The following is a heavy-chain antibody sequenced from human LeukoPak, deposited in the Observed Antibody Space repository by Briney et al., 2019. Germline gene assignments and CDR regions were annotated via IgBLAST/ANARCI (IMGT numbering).Heavy chain of an antibody. D-gene: IGHD1-26*01. J-gene: IGHJ5*02. CDR1: GYTFTSYD. CDR3: ARGPPVELLHNWFAP. V-gene: IGHV1-8*01. Sequence: ASVKVSCKASGYTFTSYDINWVRQATGQGLEWMGWMNPNSGNTGYAQKFQGRVTMTRNTSISTAYMELSSLRSEDTAVYYCARGPPVELLHNWFAPWGQGTLVTVSS. CDR2: MNPNSGNT.